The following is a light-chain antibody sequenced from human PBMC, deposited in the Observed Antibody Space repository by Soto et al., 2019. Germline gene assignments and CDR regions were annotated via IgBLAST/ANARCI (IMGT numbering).Light chain of an antibody. CDR2: DAS. Sequence: DIQMTQSPSTLSASVGDRVTMTCRASQSISSRLAWYQQKPGKAPKVLIYDASSLQDGVPSRFSGSGSGTEFTLTISSLQPDDFATYYCQQYNSYRAFGQGTKVEIK. CDR3: QQYNSYRA. CDR1: QSISSR. V-gene: IGKV1-5*01. J-gene: IGKJ1*01.